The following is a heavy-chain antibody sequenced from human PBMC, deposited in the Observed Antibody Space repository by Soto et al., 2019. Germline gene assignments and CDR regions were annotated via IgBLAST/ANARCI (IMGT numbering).Heavy chain of an antibody. Sequence: GGSLRLSCAASGFTFDDYAMHWVRQAPGKGLEWVSGISWNSGSIGYADSVKGRFTISRDNAKNSLYLQMNSLRAEDTALYYCAKGGSSSSYLIDYWGQGTLVTVSS. V-gene: IGHV3-9*01. D-gene: IGHD6-6*01. CDR2: ISWNSGSI. CDR1: GFTFDDYA. J-gene: IGHJ4*02. CDR3: AKGGSSSSYLIDY.